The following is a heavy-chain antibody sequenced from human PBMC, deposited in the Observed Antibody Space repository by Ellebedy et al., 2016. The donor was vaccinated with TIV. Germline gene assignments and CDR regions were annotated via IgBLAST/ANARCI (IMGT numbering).Heavy chain of an antibody. CDR1: GYTFTSYG. CDR2: ISAYNGNT. Sequence: ASVKVSCKASGYTFTSYGISWVRQAPGQGLEWVGWISAYNGNTNYAQKLQGRVTMTTDTSTSTAYMELRSLRSDDTAVYYCARTVVATIEYWFDPWGQGTLVTVSS. CDR3: ARTVVATIEYWFDP. V-gene: IGHV1-18*01. D-gene: IGHD5-12*01. J-gene: IGHJ5*02.